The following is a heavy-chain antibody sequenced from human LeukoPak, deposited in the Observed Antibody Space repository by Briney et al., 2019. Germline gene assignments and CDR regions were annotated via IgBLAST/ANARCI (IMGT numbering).Heavy chain of an antibody. D-gene: IGHD6-19*01. CDR3: ARGGSGWEDNWFDP. CDR2: IYHSGST. Sequence: PSETLSLTCTVSGYSISSGYYWGWIRQPPGKGLEWIGSIYHSGSTYYNPSLKSRVTISVDTSKNQFSLKLSSVTAADTAVYYCARGGSGWEDNWFDPWGQGTLVTVSS. V-gene: IGHV4-38-2*02. CDR1: GYSISSGYY. J-gene: IGHJ5*02.